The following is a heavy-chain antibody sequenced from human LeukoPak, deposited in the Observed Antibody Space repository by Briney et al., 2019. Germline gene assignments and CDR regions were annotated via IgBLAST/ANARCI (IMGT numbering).Heavy chain of an antibody. Sequence: PSETLSLTCTVSGGSISSYYWSWIRQPPGKGLEWIGYIYYSGSTNYNPSLKSRVTISVDTSKNQFSLKLSSVTAADTAVYYCARVLEWDSPFDYRGQGTLVTVSS. CDR3: ARVLEWDSPFDY. CDR1: GGSISSYY. V-gene: IGHV4-59*01. CDR2: IYYSGST. D-gene: IGHD1-1*01. J-gene: IGHJ4*02.